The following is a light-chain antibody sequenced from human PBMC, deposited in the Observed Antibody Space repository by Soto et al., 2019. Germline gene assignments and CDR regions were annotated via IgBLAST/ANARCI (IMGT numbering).Light chain of an antibody. CDR1: QDIRKD. CDR3: LQYNSWPLT. CDR2: GAS. J-gene: IGKJ4*01. V-gene: IGKV1-6*01. Sequence: AIQMTQSPSSLSASVGDRVTITCRASQDIRKDLAWYQQKPGKAPQILIYGASTLQTGVASRFSGSGSATDFTLTISSLQPEDSAAYYCLQYNSWPLTFGGGTKVDIK.